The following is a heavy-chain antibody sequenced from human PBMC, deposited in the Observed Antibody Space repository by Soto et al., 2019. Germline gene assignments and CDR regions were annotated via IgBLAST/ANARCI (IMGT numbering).Heavy chain of an antibody. J-gene: IGHJ4*02. Sequence: SETLSLTCTISGGSISSYYWSWIRQPPGKGLEWIGYIYYSGSTNYNPSLKSRVTISVDTSKNQFSLKLSSVTAADTVVYYCASIYGDFDYWGQGTLVTVSS. V-gene: IGHV4-59*01. CDR2: IYYSGST. D-gene: IGHD4-17*01. CDR3: ASIYGDFDY. CDR1: GGSISSYY.